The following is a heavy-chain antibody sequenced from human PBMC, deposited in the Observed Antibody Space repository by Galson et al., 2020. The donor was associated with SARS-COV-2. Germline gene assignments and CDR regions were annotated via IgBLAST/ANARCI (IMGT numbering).Heavy chain of an antibody. CDR1: GGSVSSGSYY. CDR2: IYYSGST. V-gene: IGHV4-61*01. D-gene: IGHD1-26*01. J-gene: IGHJ6*02. Sequence: SETLSLTCTVSGGSVSSGSYYWSWIRQPPGKGLEWIGYIYYSGSTNYNPSLKSRVTISVDTSKNQFSLKLSSVTAADTAVYYCARDGMVPAGGYYYYGMDVWGQGTTVTVSS. CDR3: ARDGMVPAGGYYYYGMDV.